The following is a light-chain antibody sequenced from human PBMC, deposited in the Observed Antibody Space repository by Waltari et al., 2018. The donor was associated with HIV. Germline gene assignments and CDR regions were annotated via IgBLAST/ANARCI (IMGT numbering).Light chain of an antibody. CDR3: SSYVGSNRV. J-gene: IGLJ3*02. Sequence: QSALTQPPSASGSPGQSVTISCTGISSDVGDYNYVSWYQQHPGKAPQLMIYEVNKRPSGVPDLFSGSKSGNTASRTVSGLQAEDEADYYCSSYVGSNRVFGGGTKLTVL. CDR2: EVN. V-gene: IGLV2-8*01. CDR1: SSDVGDYNY.